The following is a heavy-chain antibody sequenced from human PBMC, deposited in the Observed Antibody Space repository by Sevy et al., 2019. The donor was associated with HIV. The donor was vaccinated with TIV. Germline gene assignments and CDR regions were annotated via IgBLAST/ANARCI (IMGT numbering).Heavy chain of an antibody. V-gene: IGHV3-15*01. CDR3: ATAPGYYDSAPFDY. CDR2: IKSKIDGETT. CDR1: GLTFNNAW. J-gene: IGHJ4*02. D-gene: IGHD3-9*01. Sequence: GGSLRLSCAVSGLTFNNAWMNWVRQARGTGLQWVGLIKSKIDGETTDYAAPVKGRFTISRDDSKNTLFLQMNSLKIEDTAVYYCATAPGYYDSAPFDYWGPGTLVTVSS.